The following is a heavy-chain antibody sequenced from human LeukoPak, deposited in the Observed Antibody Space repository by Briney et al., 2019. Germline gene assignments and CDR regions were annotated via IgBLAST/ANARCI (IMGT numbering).Heavy chain of an antibody. V-gene: IGHV4-34*01. CDR2: INHSGST. Sequence: SSETLSLTCAVYGGSFSGYYWSWIRQPPGKGLEWIGEINHSGSTNYNPSLKSRVTISVDTSKNQFSLKLSSVTAADTAVYYCARYSAGYGVGYWGQGTLVTVSS. J-gene: IGHJ4*02. CDR1: GGSFSGYY. CDR3: ARYSAGYGVGY. D-gene: IGHD4-17*01.